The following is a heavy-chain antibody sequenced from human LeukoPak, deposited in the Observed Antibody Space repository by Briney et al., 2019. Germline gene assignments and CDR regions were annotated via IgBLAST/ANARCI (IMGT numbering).Heavy chain of an antibody. CDR2: MNPHSGNK. Sequence: GASVKVSCKASGYTFNSYDINWVRQATGQGLEWVGWMNPHSGNKAYAQRFQGRVSLTRNTSISTAYMELSSLRSEDTAVYYCARLPYYYNSSDYALWGQGTLVTASS. J-gene: IGHJ4*02. D-gene: IGHD3-22*01. CDR3: ARLPYYYNSSDYAL. CDR1: GYTFNSYD. V-gene: IGHV1-8*01.